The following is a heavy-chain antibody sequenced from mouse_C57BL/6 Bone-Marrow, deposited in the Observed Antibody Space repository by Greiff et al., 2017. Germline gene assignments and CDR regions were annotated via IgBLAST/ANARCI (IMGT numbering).Heavy chain of an antibody. CDR2: IHPNSGST. J-gene: IGHJ3*01. CDR1: GYTFTSYW. Sequence: QVHVKQPGAELVKPGASVKLSCKASGYTFTSYWMHWVKQRPGQGLEWIGMIHPNSGSTNYNEKFKSKATLTVDKSSSTAYMQLSSLTSEDSAVYYCARDEYYGSSPAWFAYWGQGTLVTVSA. V-gene: IGHV1-64*01. D-gene: IGHD1-1*01. CDR3: ARDEYYGSSPAWFAY.